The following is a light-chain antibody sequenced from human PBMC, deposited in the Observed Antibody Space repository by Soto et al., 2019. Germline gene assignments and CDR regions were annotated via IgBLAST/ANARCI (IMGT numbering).Light chain of an antibody. J-gene: IGKJ5*01. CDR3: QQYSNWPIT. Sequence: IVMTQCPATLSVAPGERATLSCRASQSVSSSLAWYQQKPGQAPRLLIYGASTRATGIPAGFSGSGSGTDFTLTISSLQSEDFAVYYCQQYSNWPITFGQGTRLEIK. V-gene: IGKV3-15*01. CDR1: QSVSSS. CDR2: GAS.